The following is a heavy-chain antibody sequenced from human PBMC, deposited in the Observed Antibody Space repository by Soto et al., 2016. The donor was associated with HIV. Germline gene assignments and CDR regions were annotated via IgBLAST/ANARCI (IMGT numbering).Heavy chain of an antibody. D-gene: IGHD3-10*01. CDR3: ARGRTHYGSGSFFDY. CDR1: GFTFSSYW. V-gene: IGHV3-74*01. J-gene: IGHJ4*02. CDR2: ANSDGNSA. Sequence: EVQLVESGGGLVQPGGPVRLSCAASGFTFSSYWMHWVRQAPGKGLVWVSRANSDGNSASYADSVKGRFTISRDNAKNTLYLQMNSLRAEDTAVYYCARGRTHYGSGSFFDYWGQGTLVTVSS.